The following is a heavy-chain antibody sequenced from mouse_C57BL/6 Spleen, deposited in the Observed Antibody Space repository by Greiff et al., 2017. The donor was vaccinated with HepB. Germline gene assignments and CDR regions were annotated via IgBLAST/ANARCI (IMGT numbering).Heavy chain of an antibody. CDR3: ARAPLGLHWYFDV. J-gene: IGHJ1*03. V-gene: IGHV5-4*01. CDR2: ISDGGSYT. Sequence: EVQGVESGGGLVKPGGSLKLSCAASGFTFSSYAMSWVRQTPEKRLEWVATISDGGSYTYYPDNVKGRFTISRDNAKNNLYLQMSHLKSEDTAMYYCARAPLGLHWYFDVWGTGTTVTVSS. D-gene: IGHD4-1*01. CDR1: GFTFSSYA.